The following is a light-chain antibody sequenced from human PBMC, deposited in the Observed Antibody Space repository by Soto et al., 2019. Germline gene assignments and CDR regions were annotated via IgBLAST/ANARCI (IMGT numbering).Light chain of an antibody. J-gene: IGKJ5*01. V-gene: IGKV1-33*01. Sequence: DIQMTQSPSSLSASVGDRVTITCRASQSIITYLSWYQQKPGKAPKLLIYVASNLQSGVPSRFSGSGSGTDFTFTISSLQPEDIATYYCQQYSHLITFGQGTRLEIK. CDR2: VAS. CDR1: QSIITY. CDR3: QQYSHLIT.